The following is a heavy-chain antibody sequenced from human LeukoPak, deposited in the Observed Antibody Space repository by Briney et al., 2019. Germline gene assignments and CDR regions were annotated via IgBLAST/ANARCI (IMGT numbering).Heavy chain of an antibody. D-gene: IGHD1-26*01. CDR1: GYTFTSYA. V-gene: IGHV1-3*01. Sequence: GASVKVSCKASGYTFTSYAMHWVRQAPGQRLEWMGWINAGNGNTKYSQKFQGRVTITRDMSTSTAYMELSSLRSEDTAVYYCAAERPRSGSYSPFYYYYGMDVWGQGTTVTVSS. CDR2: INAGNGNT. J-gene: IGHJ6*02. CDR3: AAERPRSGSYSPFYYYYGMDV.